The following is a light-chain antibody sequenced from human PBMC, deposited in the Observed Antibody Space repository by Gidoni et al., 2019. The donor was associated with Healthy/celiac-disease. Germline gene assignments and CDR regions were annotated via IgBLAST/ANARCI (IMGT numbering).Light chain of an antibody. J-gene: IGKJ1*01. CDR1: QSISSW. CDR2: KAS. V-gene: IGKV1-5*03. CDR3: QQYNSYSPWT. Sequence: DIQMTQSPSTLSASVGDRVTITCRASQSISSWLAWYQQKPGKAPKPLIYKASSLESGVPSRFSGSGSGTEFTLTISSLQPDDFATDYCQQYNSYSPWTFGQGTKVEIK.